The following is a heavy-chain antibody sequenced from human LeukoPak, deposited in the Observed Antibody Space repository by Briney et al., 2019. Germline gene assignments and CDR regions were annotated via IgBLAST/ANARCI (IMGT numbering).Heavy chain of an antibody. Sequence: SETLSLTCTVSGGSISSDYWSWIRQPPGKGLEWIGYIYYGGRTYYNPSLKSRITISVDTSKNQSSLKLSSVTAADTAVYYCARGFYSPHYWGQGTLVSVSS. J-gene: IGHJ4*02. CDR1: GGSISSDY. D-gene: IGHD4-11*01. V-gene: IGHV4-59*01. CDR3: ARGFYSPHY. CDR2: IYYGGRT.